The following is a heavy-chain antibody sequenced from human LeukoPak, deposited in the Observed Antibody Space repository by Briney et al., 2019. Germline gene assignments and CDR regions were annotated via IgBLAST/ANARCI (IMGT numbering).Heavy chain of an antibody. J-gene: IGHJ4*02. D-gene: IGHD6-6*01. CDR1: GFTVSSNY. Sequence: PGGSLRLSCAASGFTVSSNYMSWVRQAPGKRLEWVSVIYSGGSTYYADSVKGRFTISRDNSKNTLYLQMNSLRAEDTAVYYCARVAFRSSSYINGIEYWGQGTLVTVSS. CDR3: ARVAFRSSSYINGIEY. CDR2: IYSGGST. V-gene: IGHV3-53*01.